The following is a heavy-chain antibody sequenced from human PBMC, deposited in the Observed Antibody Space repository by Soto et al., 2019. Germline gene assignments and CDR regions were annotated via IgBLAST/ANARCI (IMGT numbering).Heavy chain of an antibody. V-gene: IGHV3-15*07. CDR2: IKSKSDGGTI. CDR3: ATGTLMVRGGIPPGFDY. J-gene: IGHJ4*02. D-gene: IGHD3-10*01. CDR1: GFTFSNAW. Sequence: EVQLVESGGGLVKSGGSHRLSCAASGFTFSNAWMNWVRQAPGKGLEWVGRIKSKSDGGTIDYGAPVKGRFIISRDDSKNTLNLLMNSLKTEDTAVYYCATGTLMVRGGIPPGFDYWGQGTLVTVSS.